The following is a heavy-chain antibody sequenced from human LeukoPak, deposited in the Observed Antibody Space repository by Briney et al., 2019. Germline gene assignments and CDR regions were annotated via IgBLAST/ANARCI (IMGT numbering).Heavy chain of an antibody. Sequence: GGSLRLSCAASGFTFSSYGMHCVRQAPGKGLEWVAVIWYDGSNKYYADSVKGRFTISRDNSKNTLYLEMNSLRAENTSVYYCARNQRVANISSWYGGGFDIWGQGTMVTVSS. J-gene: IGHJ3*02. CDR2: IWYDGSNK. CDR1: GFTFSSYG. CDR3: ARNQRVANISSWYGGGFDI. D-gene: IGHD6-13*01. V-gene: IGHV3-33*01.